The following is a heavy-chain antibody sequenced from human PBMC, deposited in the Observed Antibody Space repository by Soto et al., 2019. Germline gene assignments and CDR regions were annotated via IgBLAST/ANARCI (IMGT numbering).Heavy chain of an antibody. Sequence: EVQLVESGGGLVQPGWSLRLSCAASGFTFSSYLMSWVRQAPGKVLEWVANIKQDGSEKYYVDSVKGRFTISRDNAKNSLYRQMNSLRAEDTAVYYCARVKYSSSWYNWFDPWGQGSLVT. J-gene: IGHJ5*02. V-gene: IGHV3-7*03. CDR2: IKQDGSEK. D-gene: IGHD6-13*01. CDR3: ARVKYSSSWYNWFDP. CDR1: GFTFSSYL.